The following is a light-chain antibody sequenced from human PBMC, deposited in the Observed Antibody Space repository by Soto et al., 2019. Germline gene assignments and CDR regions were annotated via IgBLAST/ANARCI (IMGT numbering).Light chain of an antibody. V-gene: IGLV7-46*01. CDR2: ETS. CDR1: TGAVTSGHY. CDR3: LLSYSGAQVV. Sequence: QTVVTQEPSLTVSPGGTVTLTCGSSTGAVTSGHYPYWFQQKPGQAPRTLIYETSNKHSWTPARFSGSLLGGKAALTLSGAQPEDEAEYYCLLSYSGAQVVFGGGTKLTVL. J-gene: IGLJ2*01.